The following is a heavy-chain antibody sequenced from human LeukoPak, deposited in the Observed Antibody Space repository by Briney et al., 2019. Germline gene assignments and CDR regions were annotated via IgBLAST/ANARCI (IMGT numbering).Heavy chain of an antibody. CDR3: ARSITIFGVVLFDY. CDR2: IYYSGSI. CDR1: GGSITSSSYY. J-gene: IGHJ4*02. Sequence: SETLSLTCTVSGGSITSSSYYWGWIRQPPGKGLEWIVSIYYSGSIYYNPSLKSRVTISVDTSKNQFSLKLSSVTAADTAVYYCARSITIFGVVLFDYWGQGTLVTVSS. V-gene: IGHV4-39*07. D-gene: IGHD3-3*01.